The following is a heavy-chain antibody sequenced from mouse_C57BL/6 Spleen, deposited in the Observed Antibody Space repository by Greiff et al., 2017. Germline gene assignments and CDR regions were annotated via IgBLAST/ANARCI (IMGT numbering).Heavy chain of an antibody. Sequence: VQLQQPGAELVKPGASVKLSCKASGYTFTSYWMQWVKQRPGQGLEWIGEIDPSDSYTNYNQKFKGKATLTVDTSSSTAYRQHSSLTSEDSAVYYCARRSNFDDWGQGTTLTVSS. CDR2: IDPSDSYT. J-gene: IGHJ2*01. CDR1: GYTFTSYW. V-gene: IGHV1-50*01. CDR3: ARRSNFDD.